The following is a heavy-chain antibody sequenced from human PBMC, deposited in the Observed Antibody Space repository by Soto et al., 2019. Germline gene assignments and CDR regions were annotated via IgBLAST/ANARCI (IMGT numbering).Heavy chain of an antibody. CDR1: GFTFGDYA. J-gene: IGHJ4*02. D-gene: IGHD3-9*01. CDR2: IRSKAYGGTT. CDR3: TRDHDILTGYSPFDY. V-gene: IGHV3-49*03. Sequence: GGSLRLSCTASGFTFGDYAMSWFRQAPGKGLEWVGFIRSKAYGGTTEYAASVKGRFTISRDDSKSIAYLQMNSLKTEDTAVYYCTRDHDILTGYSPFDYWGQGTLVTVSS.